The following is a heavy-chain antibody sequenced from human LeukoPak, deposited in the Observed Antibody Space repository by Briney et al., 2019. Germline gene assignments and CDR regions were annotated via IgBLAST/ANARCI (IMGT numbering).Heavy chain of an antibody. CDR2: IKSKTDGGTT. CDR1: GFTFSNAW. J-gene: IGHJ4*02. D-gene: IGHD2-2*02. Sequence: GGSLRLSCAASGFTFSNAWMSWVRQAPGKGLEWVGRIKSKTDGGTTDYAAPVKGRFTISRDDSKNTLHLQMNSLKTEDTAVYYCTTTPRGYCSSTSCYNIYWGQGTLVTVSS. V-gene: IGHV3-15*01. CDR3: TTTPRGYCSSTSCYNIY.